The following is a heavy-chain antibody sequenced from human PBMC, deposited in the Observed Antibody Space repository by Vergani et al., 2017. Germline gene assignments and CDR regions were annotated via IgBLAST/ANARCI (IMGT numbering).Heavy chain of an antibody. V-gene: IGHV1-58*02. CDR1: GFTFTSSA. J-gene: IGHJ4*02. CDR2: IVVGSGNT. CDR3: ARDRGQWLGNYYFDY. Sequence: QMQLVQSGPEVKKPGTSVKVSCKASGFTFTSSAMQWVRQARGQRLEWIGWIVVGSGNTNYAQKFQERVTITRDMSTSTAYMELSSLRSEDTAVYYCARDRGQWLGNYYFDYWGQGTLVTVSS. D-gene: IGHD6-19*01.